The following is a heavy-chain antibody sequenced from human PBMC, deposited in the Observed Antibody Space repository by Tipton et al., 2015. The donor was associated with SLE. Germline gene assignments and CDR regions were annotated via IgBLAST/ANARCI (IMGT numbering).Heavy chain of an antibody. Sequence: SLRLSCAASGFTFDDYAMHWVRQAPGKGLEWVSHINWNGGNVGYADSVKGRFTISRDNAKNSLYLQMNSLRTEDTALYYCAKDRGATKYYGMDVWGQGTTVTVSS. CDR2: INWNGGNV. J-gene: IGHJ6*02. CDR1: GFTFDDYA. V-gene: IGHV3-9*01. CDR3: AKDRGATKYYGMDV.